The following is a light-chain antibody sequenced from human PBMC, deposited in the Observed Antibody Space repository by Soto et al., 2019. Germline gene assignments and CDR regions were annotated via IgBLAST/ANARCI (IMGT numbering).Light chain of an antibody. CDR3: SSYAGSNGVV. CDR2: EVS. CDR1: SSDVGGYNY. Sequence: QSALTQPPSASGSPGQSVTISCTGTSSDVGGYNYVSWYQQHPGKAPTLMIYEVSKRPSGVPDRFSGSKSGNTASLTVSGLQAEDEADYYCSSYAGSNGVVFGGGTKLTVL. J-gene: IGLJ2*01. V-gene: IGLV2-8*01.